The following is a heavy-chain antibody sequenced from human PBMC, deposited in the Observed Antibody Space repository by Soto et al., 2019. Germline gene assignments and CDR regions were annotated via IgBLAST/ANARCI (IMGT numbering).Heavy chain of an antibody. CDR3: AKSLLFVDHAYMDV. D-gene: IGHD2-21*01. Sequence: QVQLVQSGAEVKKPGSSVKVSCEASGGSFISYTFTWVRQAPGQGLEWMGRIIPIQGRANYALKLQDRVTITADRSTKTVYMERRSLRPEDTAVYYCAKSLLFVDHAYMDVWGKGTTVTVSS. CDR2: IIPIQGRA. J-gene: IGHJ6*03. CDR1: GGSFISYT. V-gene: IGHV1-69*02.